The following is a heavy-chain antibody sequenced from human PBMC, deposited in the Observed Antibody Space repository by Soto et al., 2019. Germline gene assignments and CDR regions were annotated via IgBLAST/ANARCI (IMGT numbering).Heavy chain of an antibody. CDR3: AKDSDYPVYYYYYGMGV. CDR1: GFAVRRCG. CDR2: ISGSGGST. D-gene: IGHD4-17*01. J-gene: IGHJ6*01. V-gene: IGHV3-23*01. Sequence: PVRSLALSCAAAGFAVRRCGMSWFRQAQEKGLEWVSAISGSGGSTCYADSVKGRFTISRDNSKNTLYLQMNSLRAEDTAVYYCAKDSDYPVYYYYYGMGVRGQGTTV.